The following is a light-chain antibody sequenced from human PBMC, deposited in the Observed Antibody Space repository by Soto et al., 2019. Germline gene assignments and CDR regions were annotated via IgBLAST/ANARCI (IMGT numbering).Light chain of an antibody. Sequence: SYELTQPLSVSVALGQTARITCGGDNIGSKNVHWYQQKPGQAPVLVIYRDNNRPSGIPERFSGSNSGNTATLTISSAQAGAEADYYCKVWDSSTYVFGTGTKVTVL. CDR2: RDN. CDR3: KVWDSSTYV. J-gene: IGLJ1*01. V-gene: IGLV3-9*01. CDR1: NIGSKN.